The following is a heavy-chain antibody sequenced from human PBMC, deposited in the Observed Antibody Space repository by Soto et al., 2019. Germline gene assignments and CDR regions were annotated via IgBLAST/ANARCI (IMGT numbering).Heavy chain of an antibody. V-gene: IGHV3-30-3*01. Sequence: PGGSLRLSCAASGFTFSSYAMHWVRQAPGKGLEWVAVISYDGSNKYYADSVKGRFTISRDNSKNTLYLQMNSLKTEDTAVYYCTTDPKQQLVYYYYGMDVWGQGTTVTVSS. CDR1: GFTFSSYA. CDR2: ISYDGSNK. CDR3: TTDPKQQLVYYYYGMDV. J-gene: IGHJ6*02. D-gene: IGHD6-13*01.